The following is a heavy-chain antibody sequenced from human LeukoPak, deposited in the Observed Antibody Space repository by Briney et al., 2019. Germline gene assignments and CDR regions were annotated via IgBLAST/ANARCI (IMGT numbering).Heavy chain of an antibody. CDR1: GFTFSSYA. V-gene: IGHV3-23*01. Sequence: PGGSLRLSCAASGFTFSSYAMSWVRQAPGKGLEWVSAISGSGGSTYYADSVKGRFTISRDNSKNTLYLQMNSLRAEDTAVYYCASQESGRGRSYNFGYWGQGTLVTVSS. D-gene: IGHD5-24*01. CDR3: ASQESGRGRSYNFGY. J-gene: IGHJ4*02. CDR2: ISGSGGST.